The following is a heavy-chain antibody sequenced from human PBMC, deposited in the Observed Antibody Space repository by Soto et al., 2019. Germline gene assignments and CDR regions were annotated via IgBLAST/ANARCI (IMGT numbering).Heavy chain of an antibody. CDR2: INPNSGGT. D-gene: IGHD6-13*01. CDR1: GYTLTGYY. CDR3: ARDGGAAAVQTNYYYYMDV. Sequence: ASVKVSCKASGYTLTGYYMHWVRQAPGQGLEWMGWINPNSGGTNYAQKFQGWVTMTRDTSISTAYMELSRLRSDDTAVYYCARDGGAAAVQTNYYYYMDVRGKGTTVTVSS. V-gene: IGHV1-2*04. J-gene: IGHJ6*03.